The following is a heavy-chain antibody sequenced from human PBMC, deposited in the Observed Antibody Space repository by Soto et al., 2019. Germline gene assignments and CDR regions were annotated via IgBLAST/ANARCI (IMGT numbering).Heavy chain of an antibody. CDR3: ARDLPSSGTDY. J-gene: IGHJ4*02. CDR1: GYSFTNYY. V-gene: IGHV1-46*03. D-gene: IGHD6-13*01. Sequence: QVQLVQSGAEVKKPGASVKVSCKASGYSFTNYYMHWVRQAPGQGLEWMGVIDPNGGRTTYAQKFQGRVTMTRDTSTITVYMELSSLRSEDTALYYCARDLPSSGTDYWGQGTLVTASS. CDR2: IDPNGGRT.